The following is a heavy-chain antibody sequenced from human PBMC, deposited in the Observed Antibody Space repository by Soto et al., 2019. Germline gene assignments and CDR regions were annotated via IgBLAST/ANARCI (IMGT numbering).Heavy chain of an antibody. D-gene: IGHD4-17*01. J-gene: IGHJ4*02. Sequence: QVQLVQSGAELKKPGSSMKVSCKTSGGSFNSFSFTWVRQAPGQGLEWVGRIIPVLGLTAYAQKFQGRITSSADKSTRTAYMELSGLTSEDTAVYYCATDTDNTYGFWGQGTLVTVSS. CDR2: IIPVLGLT. CDR3: ATDTDNTYGF. V-gene: IGHV1-69*08. CDR1: GGSFNSFS.